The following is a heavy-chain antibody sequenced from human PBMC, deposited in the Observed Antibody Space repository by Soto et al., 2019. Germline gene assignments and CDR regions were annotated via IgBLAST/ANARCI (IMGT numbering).Heavy chain of an antibody. V-gene: IGHV1-2*04. CDR1: GYTFTGYY. CDR3: AREERYGLYYYGMDV. D-gene: IGHD5-18*01. J-gene: IGHJ6*02. Sequence: ASVKVSCKASGYTFTGYYMHWVRQAPGQGLEWMGWINPNSGGTNYAQKFQGWVTMTRDTSISTAYMELSRLRSDDTAVYYCAREERYGLYYYGMDVWGQGTTVTVSS. CDR2: INPNSGGT.